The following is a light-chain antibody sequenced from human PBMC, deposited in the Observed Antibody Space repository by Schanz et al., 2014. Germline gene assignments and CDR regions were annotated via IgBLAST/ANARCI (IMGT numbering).Light chain of an antibody. Sequence: EIVMTQSPATLSVSPGERATLSCRASQSVSSNLAWYQQKPGQAPRLLIYGASSRATGIPYRFSGSGSGTDFTLTISRLEPEDFAVYYCQQYGSSPRTFGQGTKVEIK. CDR3: QQYGSSPRT. J-gene: IGKJ1*01. CDR1: QSVSSN. V-gene: IGKV3-20*01. CDR2: GAS.